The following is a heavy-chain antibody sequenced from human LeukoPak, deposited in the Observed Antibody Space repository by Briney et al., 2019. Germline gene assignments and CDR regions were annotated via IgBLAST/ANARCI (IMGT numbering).Heavy chain of an antibody. D-gene: IGHD2-8*01. CDR2: IIPIFGTA. J-gene: IGHJ4*02. V-gene: IGHV1-69*13. CDR1: GGTFSSYA. Sequence: SVKVSCKASGGTFSSYAISWVRQAPGQGLEWMGGIIPIFGTANYAQKFQGRVTITADESTSTAYMELSSLRSEDTAVYYCARGTRPPSDFDYWGQGTLVTVSS. CDR3: ARGTRPPSDFDY.